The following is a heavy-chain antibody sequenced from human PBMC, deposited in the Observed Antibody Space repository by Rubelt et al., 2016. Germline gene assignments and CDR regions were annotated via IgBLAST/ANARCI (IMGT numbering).Heavy chain of an antibody. CDR2: IRYDGSNK. J-gene: IGHJ4*02. Sequence: QVQLVESGGGVVQPGGSLRLSCAASGFTFSSYGMHWVRQAPGKGLEWVAFIRYDGSNKYYADSVKGRFTISRDNSKNTLYLQMNSLRAEDTAVYYCARRQLWSFLFDYWGQGTLVTVSS. D-gene: IGHD5-18*01. CDR1: GFTFSSYG. V-gene: IGHV3-30*02. CDR3: ARRQLWSFLFDY.